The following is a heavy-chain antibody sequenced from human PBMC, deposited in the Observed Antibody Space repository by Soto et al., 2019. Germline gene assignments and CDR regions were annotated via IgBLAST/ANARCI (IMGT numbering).Heavy chain of an antibody. V-gene: IGHV3-33*01. Sequence: GGSLRLSCAASGFTFSSYGMHWVRQAPGKGLEWVAVIWYDGSNKYYADSVKGRFTISRDNSKNTLYLQMNSLRAEDTAVYYCARDPPHDYDAFDIWGQGTMVTVSS. D-gene: IGHD4-17*01. J-gene: IGHJ3*02. CDR3: ARDPPHDYDAFDI. CDR1: GFTFSSYG. CDR2: IWYDGSNK.